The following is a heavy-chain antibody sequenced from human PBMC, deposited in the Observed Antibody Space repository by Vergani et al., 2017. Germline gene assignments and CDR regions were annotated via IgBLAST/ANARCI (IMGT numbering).Heavy chain of an antibody. Sequence: QLQLQESGPELVKPSETLSLICTVSGGSINPSSSFWGWIRQSPGKGLEWIGSINYVGRTYYIPSLQSRATVFVDTSKNQFSPNLTTGTAADTAVYYCARGRWDNWYFDLWGRGTLVTVSS. CDR2: INYVGRT. CDR1: GGSINPSSSF. CDR3: ARGRWDNWYFDL. D-gene: IGHD1-26*01. V-gene: IGHV4-39*01. J-gene: IGHJ2*01.